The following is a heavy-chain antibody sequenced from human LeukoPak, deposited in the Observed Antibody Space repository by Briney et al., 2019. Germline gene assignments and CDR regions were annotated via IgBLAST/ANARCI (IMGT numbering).Heavy chain of an antibody. Sequence: SETLSLTCTVSGGSITSGSYYWTWIRQSAGNGLGWIGRVYSGGATNYNPSLKSRLTISLDTSSNQFSLRLTSVTAADTAVYYCARATAYNYYFYMDVWGNGTAVIISS. CDR3: ARATAYNYYFYMDV. J-gene: IGHJ6*03. V-gene: IGHV4-61*02. CDR1: GGSITSGSYY. D-gene: IGHD5-24*01. CDR2: VYSGGAT.